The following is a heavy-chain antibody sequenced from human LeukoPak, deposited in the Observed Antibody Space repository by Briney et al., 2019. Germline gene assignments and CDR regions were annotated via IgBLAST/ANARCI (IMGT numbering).Heavy chain of an antibody. CDR2: INPNSGGT. D-gene: IGHD3-22*01. Sequence: GASVKVSCKASGYTFTGYYMHWVRQAPGQGLEWMGRINPNSGGTNYAQKFQGRVTMTRDTSISTAYMELSRLRPDDTAVYYCARRVVITTRWFDPWGQGTLVTVSS. CDR3: ARRVVITTRWFDP. CDR1: GYTFTGYY. V-gene: IGHV1-2*06. J-gene: IGHJ5*02.